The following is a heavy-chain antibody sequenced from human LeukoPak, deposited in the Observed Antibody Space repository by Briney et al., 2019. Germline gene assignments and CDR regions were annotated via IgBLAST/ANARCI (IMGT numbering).Heavy chain of an antibody. V-gene: IGHV3-74*01. D-gene: IGHD6-6*01. J-gene: IGHJ4*02. CDR2: INNDGSTT. CDR3: ARGYSSSSWSLFDY. CDR1: GFTFSSYW. Sequence: GGSLRLSCAASGFTFSSYWMHWVRQAPGKGLVWVSRINNDGSTTRYADSVKGRFTISRDNAKNTLYLQMNSLRAEDTAVYYCARGYSSSSWSLFDYWGQGTLVTVSS.